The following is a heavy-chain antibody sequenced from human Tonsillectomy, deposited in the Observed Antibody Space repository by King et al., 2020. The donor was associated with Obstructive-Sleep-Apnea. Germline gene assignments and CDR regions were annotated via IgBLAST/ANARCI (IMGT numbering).Heavy chain of an antibody. CDR3: ARDQAGIGY. CDR1: GFTFSSYA. CDR2: ISYDGSKK. J-gene: IGHJ4*02. D-gene: IGHD6-13*01. Sequence: VQLVESGGGVVQPGRSLRLSCAASGFTFSSYAMHWVRQAPGKGLEWVAVISYDGSKKYYADSVKGRFTISRDNSKNTLYLQMNSLRAEDTAVYYCARDQAGIGYWGQGTLVTVSS. V-gene: IGHV3-30*04.